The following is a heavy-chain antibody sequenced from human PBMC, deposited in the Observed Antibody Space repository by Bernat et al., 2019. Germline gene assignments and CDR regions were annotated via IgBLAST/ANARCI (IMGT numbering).Heavy chain of an antibody. D-gene: IGHD2-21*01. V-gene: IGHV3-7*03. CDR1: GFTFSTSW. Sequence: EVQLVESGGGLVKPGGSLRLSCAASGFTFSTSWMAWVRQAPGKGLEWVANINKDGTQIYYVDSVRGRVTMSRDNAKNSLYLQMSSLRAEDTAVYYCARDPNCAALDIWGQGTMVTVSS. J-gene: IGHJ3*02. CDR2: INKDGTQI. CDR3: ARDPNCAALDI.